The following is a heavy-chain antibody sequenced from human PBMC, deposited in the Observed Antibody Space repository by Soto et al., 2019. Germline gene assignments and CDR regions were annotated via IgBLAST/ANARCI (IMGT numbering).Heavy chain of an antibody. D-gene: IGHD6-19*01. J-gene: IGHJ6*02. Sequence: PSGTLSLTCTVSGGSISSSSYYWGSIRQPPGKGLEWIGSIYYSGSTYYSPSLKSRATISVNASKNQFSLKLSSVTAADTAVYYCASHSRQQWLVRGYYYGMDVWGQGTTVTVSS. V-gene: IGHV4-39*01. CDR2: IYYSGST. CDR1: GGSISSSSYY. CDR3: ASHSRQQWLVRGYYYGMDV.